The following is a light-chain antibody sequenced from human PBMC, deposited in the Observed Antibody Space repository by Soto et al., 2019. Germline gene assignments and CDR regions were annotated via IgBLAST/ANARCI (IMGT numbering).Light chain of an antibody. V-gene: IGKV3-20*01. CDR2: GAS. J-gene: IGKJ4*01. Sequence: EIVLTQSPGTLSLSPGERATLSCRASQSVSSSYLAWYQQKPGQAPRLLIYGASSRATGIPDRFSGSGSGTDFTLTISRLEPEDFAEYHCQQYGSSPQTFGGGTKVEIK. CDR1: QSVSSSY. CDR3: QQYGSSPQT.